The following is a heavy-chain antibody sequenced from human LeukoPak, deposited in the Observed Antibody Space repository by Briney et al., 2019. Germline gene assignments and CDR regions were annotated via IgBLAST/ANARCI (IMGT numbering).Heavy chain of an antibody. V-gene: IGHV3-11*06. CDR3: ARDYKYAFDN. CDR2: IGIDSGNT. J-gene: IGHJ4*02. Sequence: PGGSLRLSCAASGFTFSDYSMSWVRQAPGKGLEWISYIGIDSGNTNYADSVKGRVTISGDKAKNSLYLQMNSLRVEDTAVYYCARDYKYAFDNWGQGTLVTVSS. D-gene: IGHD5-24*01. CDR1: GFTFSDYS.